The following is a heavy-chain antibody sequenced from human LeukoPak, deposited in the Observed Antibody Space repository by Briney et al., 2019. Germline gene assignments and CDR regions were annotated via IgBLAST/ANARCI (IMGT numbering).Heavy chain of an antibody. J-gene: IGHJ3*02. CDR3: ARFGSVAGSPVAFDI. Sequence: GGSLRLSCAASGFTFSNYWMSWVRQAPGKGLEWVANIEQDGSEKYYVDSVKGRFTISRDNAKNPLYLQMSSLRAEDTAVYHCARFGSVAGSPVAFDIWGQGTMVTVSS. CDR2: IEQDGSEK. CDR1: GFTFSNYW. V-gene: IGHV3-7*01. D-gene: IGHD6-19*01.